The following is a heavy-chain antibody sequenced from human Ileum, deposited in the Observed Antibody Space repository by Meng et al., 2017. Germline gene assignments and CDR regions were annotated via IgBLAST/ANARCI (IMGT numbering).Heavy chain of an antibody. D-gene: IGHD6-13*01. V-gene: IGHV1-69*06. CDR3: ERAKQQRGGGYYYYGMDV. CDR2: IIPIFGTA. J-gene: IGHJ6*02. CDR1: GGTFSSYA. Sequence: SVKVSCKASGGTFSSYAISWVRQAPGQGLEWMGGIIPIFGTANYAQKFQGRVTITADKSTSTAYMELGSLRSEDTAVYYCERAKQQRGGGYYYYGMDVWGQGTTVTVSS.